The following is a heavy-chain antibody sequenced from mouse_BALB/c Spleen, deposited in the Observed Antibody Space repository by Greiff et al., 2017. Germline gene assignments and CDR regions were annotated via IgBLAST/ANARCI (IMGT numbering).Heavy chain of an antibody. Sequence: EVKLVESGGGLVQPGGSRKLSCAASGFTFSSFGMHWVRQAPEKGLEWVAYISSGSSTIYYADTVKGRFTISRDNPKNTLFLQMSSLRSEDTAMYYCALIYYYGSSYWYFDVWGAGTTVTVSS. CDR2: ISSGSSTI. CDR1: GFTFSSFG. CDR3: ALIYYYGSSYWYFDV. V-gene: IGHV5-17*02. D-gene: IGHD1-1*01. J-gene: IGHJ1*01.